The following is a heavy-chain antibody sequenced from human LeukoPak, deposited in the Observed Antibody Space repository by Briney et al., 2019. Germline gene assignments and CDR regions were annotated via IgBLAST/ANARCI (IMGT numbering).Heavy chain of an antibody. CDR1: GYSFTSYW. D-gene: IGHD5-12*01. CDR2: IYPGDSDT. Sequence: GESLKISCKGSGYSFTSYWIGWVRQMPGKGLECMGIIYPGDSDTRYSPSFQGQVTISADKSISTAYLQWSSLKASDTAMYYCARQRGYSGYDAGYWGQGTLVTVSS. CDR3: ARQRGYSGYDAGY. V-gene: IGHV5-51*01. J-gene: IGHJ4*02.